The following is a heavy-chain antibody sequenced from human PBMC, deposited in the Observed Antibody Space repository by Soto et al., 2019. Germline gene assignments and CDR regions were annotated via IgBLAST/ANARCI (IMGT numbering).Heavy chain of an antibody. V-gene: IGHV3-9*01. CDR3: AKDVTRSSWEYYFDY. J-gene: IGHJ4*02. CDR2: ISWNSGSI. D-gene: IGHD6-13*01. CDR1: GFTFDDYA. Sequence: GGSLRLSCAASGFTFDDYAMHWVRQAPGKGLEWVSGISWNSGSIGYADSVKGRFTISRDNAKNSLYLQMNSLRAEDTALYYCAKDVTRSSWEYYFDYWGQGTLVTVSS.